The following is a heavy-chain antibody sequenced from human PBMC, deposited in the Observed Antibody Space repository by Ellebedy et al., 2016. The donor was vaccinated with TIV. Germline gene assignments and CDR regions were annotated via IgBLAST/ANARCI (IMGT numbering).Heavy chain of an antibody. Sequence: PGGSLRLSCAASGFTFSSYWMHWVRQAPGKGLVWVSRINSDGSSTSYADSVKGRFTISRDNARNSVFLQMTSLRAEDTAVYYCASDWDHGYWGRGTLVTVSS. CDR3: ASDWDHGY. J-gene: IGHJ4*02. CDR2: INSDGSST. D-gene: IGHD1-26*01. V-gene: IGHV3-74*01. CDR1: GFTFSSYW.